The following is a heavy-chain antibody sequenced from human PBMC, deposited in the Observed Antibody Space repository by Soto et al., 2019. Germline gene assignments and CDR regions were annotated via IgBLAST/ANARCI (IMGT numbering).Heavy chain of an antibody. D-gene: IGHD5-18*01. Sequence: VQLVESGGDLVQPGGSLRLSCAASGLTFNNYWMSWVRQAPGKGLEWVANIRPDGNEQHYVDSVKGRFIFSRDNAKSSLSLQMTNLRVEDTAVYYCATYRGYSYEYWGQGNLVTVSS. CDR3: ATYRGYSYEY. CDR2: IRPDGNEQ. CDR1: GLTFNNYW. J-gene: IGHJ4*02. V-gene: IGHV3-7*05.